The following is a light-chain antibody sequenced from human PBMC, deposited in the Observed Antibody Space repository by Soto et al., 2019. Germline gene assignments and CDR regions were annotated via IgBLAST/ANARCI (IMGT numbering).Light chain of an antibody. CDR2: GAF. Sequence: EILMTQSPVPLSVSPGERATLSCRASQSVISNLAWYQQKPGKAPSLLIYGAFTRATGIPARFSGTGSGTEFPLTIISLQSEDFALYYFQQYNDWPRTFGQGTKVEI. J-gene: IGKJ1*01. V-gene: IGKV3-15*01. CDR3: QQYNDWPRT. CDR1: QSVISN.